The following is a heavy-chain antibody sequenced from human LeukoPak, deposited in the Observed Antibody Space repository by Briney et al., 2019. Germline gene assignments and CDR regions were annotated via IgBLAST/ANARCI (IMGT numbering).Heavy chain of an antibody. Sequence: SETLSLTCIVSGGSISSSSHYWGWIRQPPGKGLEWIGSLYNTGSTYYNPSLQSRVTISVDTSKNQFSLKLNSVTTADTAVYYCARLTRTDVDDYWGQGTLVSVSS. V-gene: IGHV4-39*01. J-gene: IGHJ4*02. CDR2: LYNTGST. CDR3: ARLTRTDVDDY. CDR1: GGSISSSSHY.